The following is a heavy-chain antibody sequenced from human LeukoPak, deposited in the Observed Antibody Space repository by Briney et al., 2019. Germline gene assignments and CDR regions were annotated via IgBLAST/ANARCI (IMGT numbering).Heavy chain of an antibody. CDR1: GGSLSDSA. V-gene: IGHV1-69*04. J-gene: IGHJ5*02. CDR2: IIVSLGIT. Sequence: SVNVSCTASGGSLSDSAVFWVRQAPGHGLEWMGKIIVSLGITDYAQKFQDRVTITADKTTSTAYMELSSLRSDDTAVYYCARESVRFGVVKEGDLWGQGTLVSVSS. D-gene: IGHD3-3*01. CDR3: ARESVRFGVVKEGDL.